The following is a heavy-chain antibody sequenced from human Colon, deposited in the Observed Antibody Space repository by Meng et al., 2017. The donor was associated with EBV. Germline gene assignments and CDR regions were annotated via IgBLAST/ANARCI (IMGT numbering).Heavy chain of an antibody. V-gene: IGHV4-39*01. CDR1: GGSISSNGYY. CDR3: ARRRGGSGRDC. D-gene: IGHD3-10*01. CDR2: IYHSGST. J-gene: IGHJ4*02. Sequence: LLVQEAGPGLVEPSETLSLTCTVSGGSISSNGYYWDWVRQPPGKGLEWIGAIYHSGSTSYNPSLQSRVTMFVDTSKNQFSLMLTSVTATDTAVYYCARRRGGSGRDCWGQGTLVTVSS.